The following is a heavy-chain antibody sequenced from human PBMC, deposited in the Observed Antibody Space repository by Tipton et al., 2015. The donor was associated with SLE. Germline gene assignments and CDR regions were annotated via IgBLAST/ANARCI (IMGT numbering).Heavy chain of an antibody. V-gene: IGHV4-39*07. Sequence: TLSLTCTVSGGSIRSSSYYWGWIRQPPGKGLEWIGSIYYSGSTYYNPSLKSRVTISADTSNNQFSLKLSSVTAADTAVYYCARDKFGGPFDSWGQGTLVTVSS. CDR1: GGSIRSSSYY. CDR3: ARDKFGGPFDS. D-gene: IGHD3-16*01. CDR2: IYYSGST. J-gene: IGHJ4*02.